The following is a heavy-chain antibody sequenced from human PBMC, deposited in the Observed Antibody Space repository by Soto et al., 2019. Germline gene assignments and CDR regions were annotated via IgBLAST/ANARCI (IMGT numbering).Heavy chain of an antibody. V-gene: IGHV4-31*03. D-gene: IGHD6-13*01. Sequence: KASETLSLTCTVSGGSISSGGYYWSWIRQHSGKGLEWIGYIYYSGSTYYNPSLKSRVTISVDTSKNQFSLKLSSVTAADTAVYYCARDSLRDSTQGFDIWGQGTMVTVSS. J-gene: IGHJ3*02. CDR1: GGSISSGGYY. CDR3: ARDSLRDSTQGFDI. CDR2: IYYSGST.